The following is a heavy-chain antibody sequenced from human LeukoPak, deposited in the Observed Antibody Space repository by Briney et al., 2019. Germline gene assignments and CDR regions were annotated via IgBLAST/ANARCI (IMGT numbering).Heavy chain of an antibody. CDR2: IYYSGST. V-gene: IGHV4-59*01. Sequence: AETLSLTCTVSGRSISSYYWSWIRQPPGKGLEWIGYIYYSGSTNYNPSLKSRVTISVDTSKNQFSLKLSSVTAADTAVYYCARDAAYSGSYFDYWGQGTLVTVSS. J-gene: IGHJ4*02. CDR1: GRSISSYY. CDR3: ARDAAYSGSYFDY. D-gene: IGHD1-26*01.